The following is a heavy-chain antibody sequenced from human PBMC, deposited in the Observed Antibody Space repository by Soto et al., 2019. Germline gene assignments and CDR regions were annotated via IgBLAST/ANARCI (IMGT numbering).Heavy chain of an antibody. J-gene: IGHJ5*02. Sequence: PGGSLRLSCASSCFIFENFGMSWVRQAPGKGLEWISSISGSGFKKYYADSVKGRFTISRDNSKSTVYLELNNLSAEDTAVYHCAKNQGVELVPLATVDWFDPWGQGSVVTV. CDR1: CFIFENFG. D-gene: IGHD1-26*01. V-gene: IGHV3-23*01. CDR2: ISGSGFKK. CDR3: AKNQGVELVPLATVDWFDP.